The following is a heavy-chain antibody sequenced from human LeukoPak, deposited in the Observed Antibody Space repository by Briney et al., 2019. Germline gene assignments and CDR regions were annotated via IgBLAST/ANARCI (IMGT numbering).Heavy chain of an antibody. V-gene: IGHV3-21*01. CDR3: AGGYTYGQIFDS. CDR2: ISSTSIAI. CDR1: GFIFHTYT. Sequence: PGGSLRPSCATSGFIFHTYTMHWVRQAPGKGLEWVSSISSTSIAIYYADSVKGRFTISRDNAENSLYLQMNGMRAEDTAVYYCAGGYTYGQIFDSWGQGALGTVSP. J-gene: IGHJ4*02. D-gene: IGHD5-18*01.